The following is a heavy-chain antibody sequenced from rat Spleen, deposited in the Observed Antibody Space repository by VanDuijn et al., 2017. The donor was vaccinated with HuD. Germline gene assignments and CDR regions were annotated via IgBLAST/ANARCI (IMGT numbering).Heavy chain of an antibody. Sequence: EVQLVESGGGLVQPGRSLKLSCAASGFTFSDYNMAWVRQSPKKGLEWVATISYDGSSTYYRDSVKGRFTISRDNAKSTLYLQMDSLRSEDTATYYCTTGGDYWGQGVMVTVSS. D-gene: IGHD5-1*01. CDR2: ISYDGSST. J-gene: IGHJ2*01. CDR3: TTGGDY. V-gene: IGHV5-7*01. CDR1: GFTFSDYN.